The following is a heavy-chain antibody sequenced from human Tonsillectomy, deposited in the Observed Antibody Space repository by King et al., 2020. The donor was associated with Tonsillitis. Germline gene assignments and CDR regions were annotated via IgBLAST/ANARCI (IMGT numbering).Heavy chain of an antibody. V-gene: IGHV3-30*18. Sequence: VQLVESGGGVVQPGRSLRLSCAASGFTFSGYGMHWVRQAPGKGLEWVAVISYHGGNEYYADSVKGRFTISRDNSKNTLYLQMDSLRVEDTAVYYCAKVRVTPLNPALYYYGTDVWGQGTTVTVSS. CDR1: GFTFSGYG. CDR3: AKVRVTPLNPALYYYGTDV. J-gene: IGHJ6*02. CDR2: ISYHGGNE. D-gene: IGHD2-2*01.